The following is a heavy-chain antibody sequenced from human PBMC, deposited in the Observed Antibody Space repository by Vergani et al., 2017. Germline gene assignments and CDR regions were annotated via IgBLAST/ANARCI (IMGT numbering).Heavy chain of an antibody. V-gene: IGHV2-70*01. CDR1: GFSLSTSGMC. J-gene: IGHJ5*02. Sequence: QVTLRESGPALVKPTQTLTLTCTFSGFSLSTSGMCVSWIRQPPGKALEWLALIDWDDDKYYSTSLKTRLTISKDTSKSQVVLTMTNMDPVDTATYYCARGTEQQLVLYWFDPWGQGTLVTVSS. CDR3: ARGTEQQLVLYWFDP. D-gene: IGHD6-13*01. CDR2: IDWDDDK.